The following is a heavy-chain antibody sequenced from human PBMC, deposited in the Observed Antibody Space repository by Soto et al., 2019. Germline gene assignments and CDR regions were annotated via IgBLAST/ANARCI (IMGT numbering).Heavy chain of an antibody. D-gene: IGHD1-26*01. V-gene: IGHV4-39*01. CDR3: ARILRGTFDY. J-gene: IGHJ4*02. CDR1: GGSISSSSYY. CDR2: IYYSGST. Sequence: SETLSLTCTVSGGSISSSSYYWGWIRQPPGKGLEWIGSIYYSGSTYYNPSLKSRVTISVDTSKNQFSLKLSSVTAADTAVYYCARILRGTFDYWGQGTLVTVSS.